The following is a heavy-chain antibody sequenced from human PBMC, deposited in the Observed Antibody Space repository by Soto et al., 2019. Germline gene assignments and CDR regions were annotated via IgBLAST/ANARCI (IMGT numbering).Heavy chain of an antibody. D-gene: IGHD5-12*01. V-gene: IGHV1-69*13. CDR3: ARDGWLRDYYYYYGMDV. CDR1: GGTFSSYA. CDR2: IIPIFGTA. J-gene: IGHJ6*02. Sequence: SVKVSCKASGGTFSSYAISWVRQAPGQGLEWMGGIIPIFGTANYAQKFQGRVTITADESTSTAYMELSSLRSEDTAVYYCARDGWLRDYYYYYGMDVWGQGTTVTVSS.